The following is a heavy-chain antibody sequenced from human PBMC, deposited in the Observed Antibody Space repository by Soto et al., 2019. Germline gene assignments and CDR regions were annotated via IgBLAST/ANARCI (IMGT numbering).Heavy chain of an antibody. Sequence: ASVKVSCKASGYTFTSYYMHWVRQAPGQGLEWMGIINPSGGSTSYAQKFQGRVTMTRDTSTSTVYMELSSLRSEDTAVYYCAISVYSSGGFDAFDIWGQGTMVTVSS. V-gene: IGHV1-46*01. D-gene: IGHD2-15*01. CDR2: INPSGGST. J-gene: IGHJ3*02. CDR3: AISVYSSGGFDAFDI. CDR1: GYTFTSYY.